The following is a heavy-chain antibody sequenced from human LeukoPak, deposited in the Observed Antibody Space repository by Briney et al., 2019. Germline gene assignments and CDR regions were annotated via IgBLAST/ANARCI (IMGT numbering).Heavy chain of an antibody. V-gene: IGHV4-31*03. CDR2: IYYSGST. CDR3: ARGCSGGSCYSGAPNAFDI. CDR1: GGSISSGGYY. Sequence: SETLSLTCTVSGGSISSGGYYWSWIRQHPGKGLEWIGYIYYSGSTYYNPSLKSRVTISVDTSKNQFSLKLSSVTAADTAVYYCARGCSGGSCYSGAPNAFDIWGQGTMVTVSS. J-gene: IGHJ3*02. D-gene: IGHD2-15*01.